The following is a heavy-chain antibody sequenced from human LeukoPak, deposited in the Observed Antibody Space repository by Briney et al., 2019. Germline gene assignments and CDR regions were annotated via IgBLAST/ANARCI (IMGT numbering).Heavy chain of an antibody. CDR1: GFTFGDYA. V-gene: IGHV3-9*01. D-gene: IGHD3-22*01. CDR3: AKAALLTMILVGRYCYFDL. CDR2: ISWNSGDI. Sequence: GRSLRLSCAASGFTFGDYAMHWVRQAPGKGLEWVSGISWNSGDIAYADSVKGRFTISRDNAKNSLYLQMNSLRAEDTALYYYAKAALLTMILVGRYCYFDLWGRGTLVTVSS. J-gene: IGHJ2*01.